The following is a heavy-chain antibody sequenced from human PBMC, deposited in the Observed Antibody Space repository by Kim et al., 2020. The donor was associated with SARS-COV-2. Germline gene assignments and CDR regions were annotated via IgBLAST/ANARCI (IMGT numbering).Heavy chain of an antibody. V-gene: IGHV3-23*01. CDR1: GFTFSNYA. Sequence: GGSLRLSCAASGFTFSNYAMSWVRQAPRKGMEWVSTISGNGGSTYYADSVKGRFTISRDNSKNTLYLQMNSLKAEDTAVYYCAKEKTGYSSSWNGVDWFDPWGQGTMVTVSS. CDR3: AKEKTGYSSSWNGVDWFDP. J-gene: IGHJ5*02. CDR2: ISGNGGST. D-gene: IGHD6-13*01.